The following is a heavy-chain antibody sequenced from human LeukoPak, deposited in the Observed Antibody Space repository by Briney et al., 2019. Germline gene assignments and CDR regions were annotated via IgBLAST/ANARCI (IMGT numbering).Heavy chain of an antibody. V-gene: IGHV4-34*01. Sequence: SETLSLTCAVYGGSFSGYYWSWIRQPPGKGLEWIGEINHSGSTNYNPSLKSRVTISVDTSKNQFSLKLSSVTAADTAVYYCARPSGWHRFNYFDYWGQGTLVTVSS. CDR2: INHSGST. J-gene: IGHJ4*02. D-gene: IGHD6-19*01. CDR3: ARPSGWHRFNYFDY. CDR1: GGSFSGYY.